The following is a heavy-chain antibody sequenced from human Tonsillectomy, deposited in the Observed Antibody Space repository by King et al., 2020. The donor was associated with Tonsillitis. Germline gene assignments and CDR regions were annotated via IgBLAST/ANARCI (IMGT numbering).Heavy chain of an antibody. CDR3: AKDLLYCINGVCYGEGGWFDA. CDR2: IRYDGRNK. J-gene: IGHJ5*02. D-gene: IGHD2-8*01. Sequence: VQLVESGGGVVQPGGFLRVSCSASGFTFSTYGIHWVRQAPGKGLEWVAFIRYDGRNKYYADSVKGRFTISRDNPKNTLYLQMNSLRVEDTAVYYCAKDLLYCINGVCYGEGGWFDAWGQGTLVTVSS. CDR1: GFTFSTYG. V-gene: IGHV3-30*02.